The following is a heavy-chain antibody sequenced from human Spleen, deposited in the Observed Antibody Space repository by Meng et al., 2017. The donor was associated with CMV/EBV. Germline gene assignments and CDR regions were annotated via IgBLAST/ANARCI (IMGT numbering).Heavy chain of an antibody. V-gene: IGHV3-7*01. J-gene: IGHJ4*02. Sequence: GGSLRLSCAASGFTFSSHWMSWVRQAPGKGLEWVANIKGDGSVDYYVDSLRGRFTISRDNAKNSLYLQMNSLRAEDTAVYYCARDRTYYDILTGYVTIYYFDYWGQGTLVTVSS. CDR3: ARDRTYYDILTGYVTIYYFDY. CDR2: IKGDGSVD. D-gene: IGHD3-9*01. CDR1: GFTFSSHW.